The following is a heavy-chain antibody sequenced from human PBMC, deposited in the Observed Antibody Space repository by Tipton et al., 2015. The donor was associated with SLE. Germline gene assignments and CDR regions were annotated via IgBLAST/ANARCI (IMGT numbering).Heavy chain of an antibody. Sequence: TLSLTCTVSGGSVSSGNYYWSWIRRPPGKGLEWIGYIYYSGSTNYNPSLKSRVTISVDTSKNQFSLKLSSVTAADMAVYYCARREQWLAFYYYYMDVWGKGTTVTVSS. D-gene: IGHD6-19*01. J-gene: IGHJ6*03. V-gene: IGHV4-61*01. CDR1: GGSVSSGNYY. CDR2: IYYSGST. CDR3: ARREQWLAFYYYYMDV.